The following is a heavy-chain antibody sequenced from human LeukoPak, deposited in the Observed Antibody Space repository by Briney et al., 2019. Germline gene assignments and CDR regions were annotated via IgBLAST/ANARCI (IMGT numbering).Heavy chain of an antibody. CDR1: GYTFTGYY. CDR2: INPNSGGT. V-gene: IGHV1-2*02. J-gene: IGHJ6*02. D-gene: IGHD6-13*01. Sequence: ASVKFSCKASGYTFTGYYMHWVRQAPGQGLEWLGWINPNSGGTNYAQKFQGRVTMTRDTSISTAYMELSRLRSDDTAVYYCASFAAAGPYYYYGMDVWGQGTTVTVSS. CDR3: ASFAAAGPYYYYGMDV.